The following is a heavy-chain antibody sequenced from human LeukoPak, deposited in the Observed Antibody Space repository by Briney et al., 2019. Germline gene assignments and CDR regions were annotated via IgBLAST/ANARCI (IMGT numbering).Heavy chain of an antibody. D-gene: IGHD3-16*01. J-gene: IGHJ4*02. V-gene: IGHV3-49*03. CDR2: IRSRRYGATT. CDR3: SRGPSDYVWD. CDR1: GFTFGDYA. Sequence: QAGGSLRLSGTASGFTFGDYAMSWLRQTPGKGLECIGFIRSRRYGATTDYAASVKGRFTISRDDSKSIVYLQMNSLQIDDTGVYYCSRGPSDYVWDWGQGTLVTVSA.